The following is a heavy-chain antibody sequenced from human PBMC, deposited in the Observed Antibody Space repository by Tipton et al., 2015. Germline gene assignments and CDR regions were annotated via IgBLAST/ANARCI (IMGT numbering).Heavy chain of an antibody. J-gene: IGHJ4*02. V-gene: IGHV4-59*08. Sequence: TLSLTCGVSGYFISSGHFWSWIRQPPGKGLEWIGYIYYSGSTKYSPSLKSRVTISVDSSKTQFSLKLTSVTAADTAVYYCACQDYDSLTRDYQTVDYWGQGTLVTVSS. D-gene: IGHD3-9*01. CDR2: IYYSGST. CDR1: GYFISSGHF. CDR3: ACQDYDSLTRDYQTVDY.